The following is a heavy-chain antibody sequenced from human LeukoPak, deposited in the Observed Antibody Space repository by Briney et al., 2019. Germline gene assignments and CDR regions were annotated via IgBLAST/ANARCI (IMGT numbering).Heavy chain of an antibody. J-gene: IGHJ4*02. CDR1: GFTFSTYV. Sequence: GGSLRLSCAASGFTFSTYVMTSVRQAPGKGLEWVSSITGVGDFTYYADSVKGRFTISRDSSKNTLYLQMNSLRAGDTAIYYCARARGNDWFDYWGQGTLVTVSS. CDR3: ARARGNDWFDY. D-gene: IGHD1-1*01. V-gene: IGHV3-23*01. CDR2: ITGVGDFT.